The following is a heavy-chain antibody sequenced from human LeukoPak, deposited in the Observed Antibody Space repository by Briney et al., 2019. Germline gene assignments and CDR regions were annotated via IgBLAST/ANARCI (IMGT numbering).Heavy chain of an antibody. V-gene: IGHV3-21*01. CDR3: SRAPSFDF. CDR2: ISSRAASI. CDR1: GFTFSTYS. Sequence: PGGSLRLSCAASGFTFSTYSINWVRQTPGKGLEWVSSISSRAASIYYSDSVKGRFTISRDNAKNTVYLQMNSLSAEDTAVYFCSRAPSFDFWGQGILVTVSS. J-gene: IGHJ4*02.